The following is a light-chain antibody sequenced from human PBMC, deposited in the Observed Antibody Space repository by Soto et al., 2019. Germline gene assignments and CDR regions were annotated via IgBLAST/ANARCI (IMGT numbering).Light chain of an antibody. J-gene: IGKJ1*01. Sequence: AIQMTQSPSSLSASVGDRVTITCRASQGIRNDLGWYQQKPGKAPKLLIYAASSLQSGVPSRFSGSGSGTDFTLTISSLQPEDFSTYYCLQDYNCSWTFGQGTKVEIK. CDR2: AAS. V-gene: IGKV1-6*01. CDR3: LQDYNCSWT. CDR1: QGIRND.